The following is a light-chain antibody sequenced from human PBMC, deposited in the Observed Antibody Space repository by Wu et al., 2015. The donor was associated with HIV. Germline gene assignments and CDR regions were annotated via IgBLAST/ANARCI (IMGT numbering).Light chain of an antibody. CDR3: QQYDSSIT. CDR1: QSVRNNY. CDR2: GAS. J-gene: IGKJ5*01. Sequence: ENVLTQSPGTLSLSPGQRATLSCKASQSVRNNYFAWFQQRPGQAPRLLIYGASNRATGTPDRFIGSESGTDFTLTITRLEPQDFAVYYCQQYDSSITFGQGTRLDIK. V-gene: IGKV3-20*01.